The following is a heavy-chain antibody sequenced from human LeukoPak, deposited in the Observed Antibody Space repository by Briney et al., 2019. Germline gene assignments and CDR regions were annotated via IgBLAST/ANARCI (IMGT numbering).Heavy chain of an antibody. V-gene: IGHV4-59*08. CDR2: IYHGGST. CDR3: VRQSRDGYNHYFDY. J-gene: IGHJ4*02. CDR1: GGSVSSYY. Sequence: PSETLSLTCTVSGGSVSSYYWSWIRQPPGQGLEWIGYIYHGGSTYYNPSLKSRVTISLGTSKNQLSLRLSSVTAADTAVYYCVRQSRDGYNHYFDYWGQGTLVTVSS. D-gene: IGHD5-24*01.